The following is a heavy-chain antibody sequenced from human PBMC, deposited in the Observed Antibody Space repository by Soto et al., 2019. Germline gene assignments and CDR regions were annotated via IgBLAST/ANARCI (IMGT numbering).Heavy chain of an antibody. D-gene: IGHD3-9*01. CDR3: ARVPDYHDILTGLWS. V-gene: IGHV3-21*06. CDR1: GFIFSSHS. Sequence: EVQMVESGGGLVKPGGSLRLSCAASGFIFSSHSMTWVRQAAGKGLEWVSSISSSGSNKYYADSVKGRFTISRDNAKNSLYLQMNSVRAEDTAVYYCARVPDYHDILTGLWSWGQGILVTVSS. J-gene: IGHJ5*02. CDR2: ISSSGSNK.